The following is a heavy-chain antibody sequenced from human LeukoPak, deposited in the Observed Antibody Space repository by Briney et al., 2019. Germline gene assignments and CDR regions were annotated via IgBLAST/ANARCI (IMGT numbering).Heavy chain of an antibody. CDR1: GFTFSTYA. V-gene: IGHV3-33*01. CDR3: ARERSGERHYYAPGGRHFAS. J-gene: IGHJ4*02. D-gene: IGHD3-3*01. CDR2: IWDDGSNK. Sequence: PGGSLRLSCVASGFTFSTYAMHWVRQAPGKGLEWLVVIWDDGSNKYYADSVKGRFTISRDNSRNTVYLQMNNLRVEDTARYFCARERSGERHYYAPGGRHFASWGQGTLVTVSS.